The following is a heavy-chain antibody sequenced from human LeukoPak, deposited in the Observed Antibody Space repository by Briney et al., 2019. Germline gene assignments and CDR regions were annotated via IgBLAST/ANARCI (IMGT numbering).Heavy chain of an antibody. CDR3: ARTDYYDSSGPPGVFDY. CDR1: EFTFSSYS. V-gene: IGHV3-48*04. D-gene: IGHD3-22*01. J-gene: IGHJ4*02. Sequence: GGSLRLSCAASEFTFSSYSMNWVRQAPGKGLEWVSYISSSGSTIYYADSVKGRFTISRDNAKNSLYLQMNSLRAEDTAVYYCARTDYYDSSGPPGVFDYWGQGTLVTVSS. CDR2: ISSSGSTI.